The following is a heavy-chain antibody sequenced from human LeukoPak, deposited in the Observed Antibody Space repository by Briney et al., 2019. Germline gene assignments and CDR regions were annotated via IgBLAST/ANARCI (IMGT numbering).Heavy chain of an antibody. CDR2: IYYSGST. Sequence: SETLSLTCTVSGGSISSSSYYWGWIRQPPGKGLEWIGSIYYSGSTYYNPSLKSRVTISVDTSKNQFSLKLSSVTAADTAVSYGARHYYYGSGRYYNKDNWFDPWGQGTLVTVSS. CDR1: GGSISSSSYY. CDR3: ARHYYYGSGRYYNKDNWFDP. D-gene: IGHD3-10*01. J-gene: IGHJ5*02. V-gene: IGHV4-39*01.